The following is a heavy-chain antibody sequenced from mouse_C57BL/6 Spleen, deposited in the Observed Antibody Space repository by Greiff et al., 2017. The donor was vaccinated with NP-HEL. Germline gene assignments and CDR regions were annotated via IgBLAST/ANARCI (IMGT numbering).Heavy chain of an antibody. CDR1: GYTFTSYW. D-gene: IGHD2-4*01. CDR3: ARYDYDGGDYFDY. V-gene: IGHV1-52*01. CDR2: IDPSDSET. Sequence: VQLQQPGAELVRPGSSVKLSCKASGYTFTSYWMHWVKQRPIQGLEWIGNIDPSDSETHYNQKFKDKATLTVDKSSSTAYMQLSSLTSEDSAVYYCARYDYDGGDYFDYWGQGTTLTVSS. J-gene: IGHJ2*01.